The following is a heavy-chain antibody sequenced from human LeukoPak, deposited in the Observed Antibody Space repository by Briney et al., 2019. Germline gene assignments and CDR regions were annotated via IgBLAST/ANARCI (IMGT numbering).Heavy chain of an antibody. Sequence: GGSLRLSCAASGFTFSTYSMNWIRQAPGKGLEWVSYISSSSSTKYYADSVKGRFTISRDNSKNSLYLQMNSLRAEDTAVYYSARPPGDYWGQRTLVTVSS. J-gene: IGHJ4*02. V-gene: IGHV3-48*04. CDR1: GFTFSTYS. CDR2: ISSSSSTK. CDR3: ARPPGDY.